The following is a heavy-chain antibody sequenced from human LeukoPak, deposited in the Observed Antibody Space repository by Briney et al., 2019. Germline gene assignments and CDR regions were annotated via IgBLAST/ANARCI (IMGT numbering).Heavy chain of an antibody. J-gene: IGHJ3*02. CDR2: IKSKTDGGTT. CDR1: GFTFSNAW. CDR3: TTDATGDPGWGDAFDI. D-gene: IGHD7-27*01. V-gene: IGHV3-15*01. Sequence: GGSLRLSCAASGFTFSNAWMSWVRQAPGKGLEWVGRIKSKTDGGTTDYAAPVKGRFTISRDDSKNTLYLQMNSLKTEDTAVYYCTTDATGDPGWGDAFDIWGQGTMVTVSS.